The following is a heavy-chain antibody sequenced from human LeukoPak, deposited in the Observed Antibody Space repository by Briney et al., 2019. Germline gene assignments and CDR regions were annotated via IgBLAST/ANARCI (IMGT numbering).Heavy chain of an antibody. CDR2: INAGNGNT. J-gene: IGHJ4*02. V-gene: IGHV1-3*01. CDR1: GYTFTSYA. D-gene: IGHD1-26*01. CDR3: ARVGSYYVDYAAY. Sequence: ASVKVXCKASGYTFTSYAMHWVRQAPGQRLXXMXWINAGNGNTKYSQKFQGRVTITRDTSASTAYMELSSLRSEDTAVYYCARVGSYYVDYAAYWGQGTLVTVSS.